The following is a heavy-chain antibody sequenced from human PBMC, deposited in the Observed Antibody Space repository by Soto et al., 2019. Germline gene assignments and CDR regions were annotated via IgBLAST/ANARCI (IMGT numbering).Heavy chain of an antibody. V-gene: IGHV3-53*01. Sequence: EMQLVESGGGWIQPGESLRLSCAASGLSVSSNSMNWVRQAPGKVLEWVSVIHSDVTTYFADSVKGRFIISRDNSKNMLYLQMNSLRAEDTAIYYCARELSGSWYNWFDPWGQGTLVTVSS. D-gene: IGHD6-13*01. CDR3: ARELSGSWYNWFDP. CDR2: IHSDVTT. J-gene: IGHJ5*02. CDR1: GLSVSSNS.